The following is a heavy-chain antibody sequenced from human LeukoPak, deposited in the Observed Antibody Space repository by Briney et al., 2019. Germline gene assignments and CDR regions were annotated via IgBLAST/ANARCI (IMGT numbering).Heavy chain of an antibody. J-gene: IGHJ5*02. Sequence: GASVKVSCKASGYTFTNYGISWVRQAPGQGLEWMGGIIPIFGTANYAQKFQGRVTITADESTSTAYMELSSLRSEDTAVYYCASGGYDFWSGWNRYNWFDPWGQGTLVTVSS. D-gene: IGHD3-3*01. CDR3: ASGGYDFWSGWNRYNWFDP. CDR1: GYTFTNYG. CDR2: IIPIFGTA. V-gene: IGHV1-69*13.